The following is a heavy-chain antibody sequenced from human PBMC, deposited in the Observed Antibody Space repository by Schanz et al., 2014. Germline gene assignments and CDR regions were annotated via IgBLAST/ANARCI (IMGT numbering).Heavy chain of an antibody. D-gene: IGHD2-8*02. CDR3: ATMWGYCTATACQILEVLDV. V-gene: IGHV1-69*02. Sequence: QVQLVQSGAEVKKPGSSVKVSCKASRSTFSSYTISWVRQARGQGLEWVGRFIPIHGIVNYAQRFQDRVRITADKSTSTAYMELRSLRSDDTAVYYCATMWGYCTATACQILEVLDVWGQGTMXTVSS. CDR2: FIPIHGIV. J-gene: IGHJ3*01. CDR1: RSTFSSYT.